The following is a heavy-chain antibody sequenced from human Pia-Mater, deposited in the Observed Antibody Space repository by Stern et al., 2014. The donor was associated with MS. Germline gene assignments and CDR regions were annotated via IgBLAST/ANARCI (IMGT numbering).Heavy chain of an antibody. CDR3: AKDRQYLTYFFDH. J-gene: IGHJ5*02. D-gene: IGHD2/OR15-2a*01. V-gene: IGHV3-30*18. CDR2: VSYDGSNK. Sequence: VQLEESGGGVVQPGRPLRLSCVASGFTLGSCAMHWVRQAPGKGLEWGAGVSYDGSNKYYADSLKGRFTISRDNSQNTLYMQMSSLRPEDTAVYYCAKDRQYLTYFFDHWGQGSLVTVSS. CDR1: GFTLGSCA.